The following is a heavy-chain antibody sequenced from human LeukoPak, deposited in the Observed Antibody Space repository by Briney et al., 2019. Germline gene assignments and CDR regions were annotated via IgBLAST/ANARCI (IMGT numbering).Heavy chain of an antibody. D-gene: IGHD3-3*01. Sequence: GGSLRLSCAASGFTFSSYSMNWVRQAPGKGLEWVSYISSSSSTIYYADSVKGRFTISRNNAKNSLYLQMNSLRAEDTAVYYCARDLAIFGVVTALYYFDYWGQGTLVTVS. V-gene: IGHV3-48*01. J-gene: IGHJ4*02. CDR2: ISSSSSTI. CDR1: GFTFSSYS. CDR3: ARDLAIFGVVTALYYFDY.